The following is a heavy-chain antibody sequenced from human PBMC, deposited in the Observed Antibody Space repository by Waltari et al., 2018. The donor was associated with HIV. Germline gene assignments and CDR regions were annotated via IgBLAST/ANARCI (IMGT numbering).Heavy chain of an antibody. V-gene: IGHV1-8*01. J-gene: IGHJ6*02. CDR2: RNPESGNT. Sequence: QVQLVQSGTEVKKPGASVKVSCKASGYTFTGYDMNWVRQATGQGLEGMGWRNPESGNTAYAHKFQGRVTMTRNTSIRTAYMELTSLRSEDTAVYYCARGPPNDLWPPQTRHMDVWGQGTTVTVSS. CDR1: GYTFTGYD. CDR3: ARGPPNDLWPPQTRHMDV. D-gene: IGHD3-3*01.